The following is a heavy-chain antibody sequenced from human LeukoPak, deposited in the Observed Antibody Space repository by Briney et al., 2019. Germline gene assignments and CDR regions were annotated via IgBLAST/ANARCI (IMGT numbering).Heavy chain of an antibody. D-gene: IGHD3-22*01. CDR2: IRYDGSNK. CDR1: GFTFSSYG. Sequence: GGSLRLSCAASGFTFSSYGMHWVRQAPGKGLEWVAFIRYDGSNKYYADSVKGRFTISRDNSKNTLYLQMNSLRAEDTAVYYCAKDGPTSDHSRVQLDYWGQGTLVTVSS. J-gene: IGHJ4*02. V-gene: IGHV3-30*02. CDR3: AKDGPTSDHSRVQLDY.